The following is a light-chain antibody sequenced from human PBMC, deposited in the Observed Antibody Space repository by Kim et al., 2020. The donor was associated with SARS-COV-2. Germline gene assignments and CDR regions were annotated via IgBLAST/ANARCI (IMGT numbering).Light chain of an antibody. CDR2: AAS. V-gene: IGKV1-12*01. CDR3: QQAGSHPLT. J-gene: IGKJ4*01. Sequence: ASVGVRVTITCRACQSIGRWLAWYQQEPGKAPKLLIYAASTLQSGVPSRFNGIGSGTDFTLTITNLQPEDFATYFCQQAGSHPLTFGGGTKVDIK. CDR1: QSIGRW.